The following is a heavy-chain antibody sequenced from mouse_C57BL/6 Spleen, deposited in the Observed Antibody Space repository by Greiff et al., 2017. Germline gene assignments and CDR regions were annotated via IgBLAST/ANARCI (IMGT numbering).Heavy chain of an antibody. D-gene: IGHD2-3*01. CDR2: ISSGSSTI. V-gene: IGHV5-17*01. CDR3: ARAIYDGYPSFAY. Sequence: DVMLVESGGGLVKPGGSLKLSCAASGFTFSDYGMHWVRQAPEKGLEWVAYISSGSSTIYSADKVKGRFTISRDNAKNTLFLQMTSLRSEDTAMYYGARAIYDGYPSFAYWGQGTLVTVSA. J-gene: IGHJ3*01. CDR1: GFTFSDYG.